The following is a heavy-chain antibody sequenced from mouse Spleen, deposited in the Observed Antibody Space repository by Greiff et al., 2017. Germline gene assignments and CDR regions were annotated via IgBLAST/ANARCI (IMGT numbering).Heavy chain of an antibody. D-gene: IGHD2-2*01. Sequence: QVQLKQSGAALARPGASVKLSCKASGYTLTSYGISWVEQRPGQGLEGIGEIYPRSGNTYYNEKFKGKATLTADKSSSTAYMELRSLTSEDSAVYFCASPPIYYGYEYYFDYWGQGTTLTVSS. CDR1: GYTLTSYG. V-gene: IGHV1-81*01. J-gene: IGHJ2*01. CDR2: IYPRSGNT. CDR3: ASPPIYYGYEYYFDY.